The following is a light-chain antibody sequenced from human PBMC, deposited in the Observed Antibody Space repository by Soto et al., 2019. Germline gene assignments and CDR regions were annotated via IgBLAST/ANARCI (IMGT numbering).Light chain of an antibody. Sequence: QSALTQPPSASGTPGQRVTISCSGSDSNIGSYTVHWYQQLPGTAPKPLIHTTYQRPSGVPDRFSGSKSGTSGSLAISGLQSEDEADYYCASWDESLSGFVFGTGTKVTVL. CDR1: DSNIGSYT. V-gene: IGLV1-44*01. J-gene: IGLJ1*01. CDR2: TTY. CDR3: ASWDESLSGFV.